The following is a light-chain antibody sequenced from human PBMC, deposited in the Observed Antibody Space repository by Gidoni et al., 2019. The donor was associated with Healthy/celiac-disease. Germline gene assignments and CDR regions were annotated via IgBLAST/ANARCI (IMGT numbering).Light chain of an antibody. J-gene: IGKJ4*01. CDR2: GAS. CDR3: QQYGSSPPGLT. CDR1: QSVSSSY. Sequence: DIVLTQSPGTLSLSPGERATLSCRASQSVSSSYLAWYQQKPGQAPRLLIDGASSRATGIPDRFSGSGSGTDFTLTISRLEPEDFAVYYCQQYGSSPPGLTFGGGTKVEIK. V-gene: IGKV3-20*01.